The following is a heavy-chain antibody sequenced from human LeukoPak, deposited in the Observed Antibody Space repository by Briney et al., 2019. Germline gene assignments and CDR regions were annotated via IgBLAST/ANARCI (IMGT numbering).Heavy chain of an antibody. J-gene: IGHJ4*02. Sequence: GGSLRLSCAASGFTFSSNGIHWVRQAPGKGLEWVAVAGSAGTNTYYADSVKGRFTISRDNSKSTVYLQMNSLRDEGTAVYYCAKGCGGDCFILKYWGQGTLVAVSS. CDR1: GFTFSSNG. D-gene: IGHD2-21*02. CDR2: AGSAGTNT. V-gene: IGHV3-33*06. CDR3: AKGCGGDCFILKY.